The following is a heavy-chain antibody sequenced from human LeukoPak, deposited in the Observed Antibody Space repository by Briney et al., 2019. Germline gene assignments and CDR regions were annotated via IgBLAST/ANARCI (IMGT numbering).Heavy chain of an antibody. D-gene: IGHD4-11*01. V-gene: IGHV3-21*01. CDR2: ISSSSSYI. Sequence: GGSLRLSCAASGFTFSSYSMNWVRQAPGKGLEWVSSISSSSSYIYYADSVKGRFTISRDNAKNSLYLQMNSLRAGDTAVYYCARVDDYSNSLDYWGQGTLVTVSS. CDR1: GFTFSSYS. CDR3: ARVDDYSNSLDY. J-gene: IGHJ4*02.